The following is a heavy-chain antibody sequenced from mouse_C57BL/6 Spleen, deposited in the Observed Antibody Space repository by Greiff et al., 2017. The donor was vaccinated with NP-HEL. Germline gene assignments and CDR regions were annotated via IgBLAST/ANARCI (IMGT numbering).Heavy chain of an antibody. J-gene: IGHJ3*01. CDR3: ARDALLSPLAY. CDR2: SRNKANDYTT. D-gene: IGHD2-1*01. CDR1: GFTFSDFY. Sequence: EVKLVESGGGLVQSGRSLRLSCATSGFTFSDFYMEWVRQAPGKGLEWIAASRNKANDYTTEYSASVKGRFIVSRDTSQSILYLQMNALRAEDTAIYYCARDALLSPLAYWGQGTLVTVSA. V-gene: IGHV7-1*01.